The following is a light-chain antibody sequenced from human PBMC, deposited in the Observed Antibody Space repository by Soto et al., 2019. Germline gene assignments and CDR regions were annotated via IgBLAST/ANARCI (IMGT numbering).Light chain of an antibody. CDR1: SSDVGSYNL. V-gene: IGLV2-14*02. CDR3: SSYTTSNTYV. CDR2: EDS. Sequence: QSVLTQPASVSGSPGQSITISCTGTSSDVGSYNLVSWYQQHPGKAPKLVIYEDSKRPSGVSNRFSGSKSGNTASLTISGLQAEDEADYYCSSYTTSNTYVFGTGTKLTVL. J-gene: IGLJ1*01.